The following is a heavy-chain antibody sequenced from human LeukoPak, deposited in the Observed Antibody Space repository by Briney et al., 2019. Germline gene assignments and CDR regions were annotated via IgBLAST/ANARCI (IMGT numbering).Heavy chain of an antibody. V-gene: IGHV4-4*02. J-gene: IGHJ1*01. CDR1: GGSISRSNW. D-gene: IGHD6-19*01. CDR2: IYHSGST. CDR3: ASRIAVAAYGGLQH. Sequence: PSETLSLTCAVSGGSISRSNWWSWDRQPPGKGLEWIGEIYHSGSTNYNPSLKSRVTISVDKSKNQFSLKLSSVTAADTAVYYCASRIAVAAYGGLQHWGQGTLVTVSS.